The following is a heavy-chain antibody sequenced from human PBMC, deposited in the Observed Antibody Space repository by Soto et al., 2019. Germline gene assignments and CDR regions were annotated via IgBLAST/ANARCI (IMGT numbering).Heavy chain of an antibody. CDR1: GATFSSST. V-gene: IGHV1-69*02. J-gene: IGHJ4*02. D-gene: IGHD3-16*01. CDR3: ATGALTFGGVLNA. Sequence: QVQLVQSGADVKKPGSSVKVSCKASGATFSSSTFTWVRQAPGQGLEWMGRIIPMFGITNSAQKFQGRLGITADESTNTVFMDMSSRRSDDTAIYYCATGALTFGGVLNAWGQGTLVTVSS. CDR2: IIPMFGIT.